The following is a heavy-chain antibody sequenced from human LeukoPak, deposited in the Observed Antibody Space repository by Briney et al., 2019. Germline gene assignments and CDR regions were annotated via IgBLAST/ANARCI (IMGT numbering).Heavy chain of an antibody. CDR2: INSDGSST. J-gene: IGHJ4*02. V-gene: IGHV3-74*01. Sequence: GGSLRLSCAASGFTFSSYWMRWVRQAPGKGLVWVSRINSDGSSTSYADSVKGRFTISRDNAKNTLYLQMNSLRAEDTAVYYCARVFGYCSSTSCPASFDYWGQGTLVTVSS. D-gene: IGHD2-2*01. CDR3: ARVFGYCSSTSCPASFDY. CDR1: GFTFSSYW.